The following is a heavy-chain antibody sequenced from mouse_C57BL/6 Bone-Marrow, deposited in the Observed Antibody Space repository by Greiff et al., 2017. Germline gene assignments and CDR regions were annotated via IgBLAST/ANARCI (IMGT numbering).Heavy chain of an antibody. CDR3: ARSGDGYLLYVDY. CDR1: GYTFTSYW. CDR2: IYPGSGST. J-gene: IGHJ2*01. D-gene: IGHD2-3*01. V-gene: IGHV1-55*01. Sequence: QVQLQQPGAELVKPGASVKMSCKASGYTFTSYWITWVKQRPGQGLGWIGDIYPGSGSTNYNEKFKSKATLTVDTSSSTAYLPLSSLTSEDSAVYYCARSGDGYLLYVDYWGQGTTLTVSS.